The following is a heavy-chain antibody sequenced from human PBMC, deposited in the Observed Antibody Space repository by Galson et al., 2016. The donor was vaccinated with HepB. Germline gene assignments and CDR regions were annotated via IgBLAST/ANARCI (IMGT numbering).Heavy chain of an antibody. V-gene: IGHV3-66*01. CDR3: ARVTPPCWFDP. CDR1: AFTVSGTY. Sequence: SLRLSCAASAFTVSGTYMTWVRQSPGKGLEWVSLIYSGGITYYADSVKGRFSISRDISKNLLYLQMNSLRAEDTAVDYCARVTPPCWFDPWGQGTLVTVSS. CDR2: IYSGGIT. J-gene: IGHJ5*02.